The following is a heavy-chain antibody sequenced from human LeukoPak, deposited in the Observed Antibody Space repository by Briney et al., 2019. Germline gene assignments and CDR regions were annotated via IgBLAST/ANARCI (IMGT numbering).Heavy chain of an antibody. J-gene: IGHJ4*02. CDR3: ARPSGYSSGWYEGEDY. CDR1: GVSFSGYY. CDR2: INHSGST. D-gene: IGHD6-19*01. Sequence: SETLSLTCAVYGVSFSGYYWSWIRQPPGKGLEWIGEINHSGSTNYNPSLKSRVTMSVDTSKNQFSLKLSSVTAADTAVYYCARPSGYSSGWYEGEDYWGQGTLVTASS. V-gene: IGHV4-34*01.